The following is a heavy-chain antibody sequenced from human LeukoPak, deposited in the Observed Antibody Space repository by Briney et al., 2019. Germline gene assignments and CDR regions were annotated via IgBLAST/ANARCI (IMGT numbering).Heavy chain of an antibody. D-gene: IGHD2-2*02. CDR3: AKDYGVVPAAISKGDWFDP. Sequence: GGSLRLSCAASGFTFSSYAMSWVRQAPGKGLEWVSAISGSGGSTYYADSVKGRFTISREKSKNTLYLQMYSLRAEDTAVYYCAKDYGVVPAAISKGDWFDPWGQGTLVTVSS. CDR1: GFTFSSYA. V-gene: IGHV3-23*01. J-gene: IGHJ5*02. CDR2: ISGSGGST.